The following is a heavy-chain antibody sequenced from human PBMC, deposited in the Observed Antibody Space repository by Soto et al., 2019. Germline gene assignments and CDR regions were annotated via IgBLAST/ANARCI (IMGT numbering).Heavy chain of an antibody. CDR3: SRSLNS. CDR2: INQDGSKK. Sequence: WGSLRLSCAASVFTFSTYCMDLVRQTPGKGLEWVANINQDGSKKNYVDSVKGRFTISRDNAKNSMYLQMSSLTAEDSALYYCSRSLNSWGQGTLVTVSS. CDR1: VFTFSTYC. J-gene: IGHJ4*02. V-gene: IGHV3-7*01.